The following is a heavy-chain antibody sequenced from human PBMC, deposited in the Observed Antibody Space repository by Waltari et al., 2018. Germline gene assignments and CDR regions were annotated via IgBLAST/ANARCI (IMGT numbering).Heavy chain of an antibody. CDR3: ARDKAVEPADY. CDR2: INPHTGGT. V-gene: IGHV1-2*02. J-gene: IGHJ4*02. CDR1: GYTCNGDY. D-gene: IGHD1-26*01. Sequence: QVQLVQSGAEVKKPGASVKGSCKASGYTCNGDYSDWVRQAPGDGVVWMGWINPHTGGTNYAQKFQVRVTMTRDTSISPAFMELRRLRSDDTAGSYCARDKAVEPADYWGQGTLVTVSS.